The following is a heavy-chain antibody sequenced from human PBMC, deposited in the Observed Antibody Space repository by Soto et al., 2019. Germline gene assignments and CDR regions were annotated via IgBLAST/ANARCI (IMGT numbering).Heavy chain of an antibody. CDR3: AKVFYYYDSSGYYYFDY. J-gene: IGHJ4*02. V-gene: IGHV3-23*01. CDR1: GFTFSSYA. D-gene: IGHD3-22*01. Sequence: EVQLLESGGGLVQPGGSLRLSCAASGFTFSSYAVSWVHQAPGKGPEWISSISGSGSTIYYADSVKGRFTISRDNSKNTLYLQMSSLRAEDTAVYYCAKVFYYYDSSGYYYFDYWGQGTLVTVSS. CDR2: ISGSGSTI.